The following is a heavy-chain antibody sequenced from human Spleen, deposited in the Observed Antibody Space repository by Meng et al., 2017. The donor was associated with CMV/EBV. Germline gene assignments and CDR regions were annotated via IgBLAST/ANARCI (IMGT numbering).Heavy chain of an antibody. CDR3: ARSQGNYDKTDL. V-gene: IGHV3-11*01. Sequence: GESLKIPCEGSGFTFSDYYMSWIRQTPGKGLEWGADLSGNRNSIYYTDSVKGRFSISRDNAKNSLYLQMNSLRAEDTAVYYCARSQGNYDKTDLWGRGTLVTVSS. J-gene: IGHJ5*02. CDR2: LSGNRNSI. D-gene: IGHD4-11*01. CDR1: GFTFSDYY.